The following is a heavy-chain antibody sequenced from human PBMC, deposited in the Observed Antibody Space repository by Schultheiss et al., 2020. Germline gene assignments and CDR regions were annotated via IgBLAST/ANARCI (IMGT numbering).Heavy chain of an antibody. J-gene: IGHJ6*02. D-gene: IGHD1-7*01. V-gene: IGHV4-34*01. Sequence: SETLSLTCTVSGGSISSYYWSWIRQPPGKGLEWIGEINHSGSTNYNPSLKSRVTISVDTSKNQFSLKLSSVTAADTAVYYCAREGTDALYYATDVWGQGTTVTVYS. CDR1: GGSISSYY. CDR2: INHSGST. CDR3: AREGTDALYYATDV.